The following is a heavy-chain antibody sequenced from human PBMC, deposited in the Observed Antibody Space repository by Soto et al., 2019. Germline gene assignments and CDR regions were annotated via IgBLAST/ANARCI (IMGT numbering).Heavy chain of an antibody. Sequence: SETLFLTCTVSGGSINNFYWSWILQPPGKGLEWIGYIYYSGTTNYNPSLKSRVTISVDTSRNQLSLKMNSVTAADTAVYYCASGGWPLDPWGQGTLVTVPS. D-gene: IGHD6-19*01. CDR2: IYYSGTT. J-gene: IGHJ5*02. V-gene: IGHV4-59*12. CDR3: ASGGWPLDP. CDR1: GGSINNFY.